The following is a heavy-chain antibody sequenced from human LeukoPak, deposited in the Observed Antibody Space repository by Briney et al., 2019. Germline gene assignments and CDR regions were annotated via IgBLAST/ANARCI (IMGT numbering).Heavy chain of an antibody. CDR2: IVVGSGNT. D-gene: IGHD4-17*01. Sequence: TSVKVSCKASGFTFTSSAVQWVRQARGQRLERIGWIVVGSGNTNCAQMFQERVTITRDMSTGTAYMELSSLRSEDTAVYYCAADPYDYGDYVLGYWGQGTLVTVSS. J-gene: IGHJ4*02. CDR3: AADPYDYGDYVLGY. V-gene: IGHV1-58*01. CDR1: GFTFTSSA.